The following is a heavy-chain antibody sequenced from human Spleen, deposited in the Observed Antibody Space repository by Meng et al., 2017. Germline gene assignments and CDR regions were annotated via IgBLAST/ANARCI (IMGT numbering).Heavy chain of an antibody. CDR3: ATYYDTSDVYAFDI. CDR2: VFHTGST. Sequence: SETLSLTCTVSGFSISSGYYWGWIRQSPGKGLEWMGSVFHTGSTSYNPSLKSRVTMSVDTSKNQYSLKLSSVTAADTAVYYCATYYDTSDVYAFDIWGQGTMVT. V-gene: IGHV4-38-2*02. CDR1: GFSISSGYY. J-gene: IGHJ3*02. D-gene: IGHD3-22*01.